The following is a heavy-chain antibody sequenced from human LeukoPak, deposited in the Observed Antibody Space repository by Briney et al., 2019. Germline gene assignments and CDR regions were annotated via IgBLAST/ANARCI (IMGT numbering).Heavy chain of an antibody. CDR2: INHDVKEK. Sequence: GGSLRLSCAVSGFIFKKSWMTWVRQAPGKGLEWVANINHDVKEKYYADSVRGRFTISRDNARNSIFLQMNSLRGDDTAVYYCAREGGYDYAEVGYWGHGTLVIVSS. J-gene: IGHJ4*01. CDR3: AREGGYDYAEVGY. CDR1: GFIFKKSW. D-gene: IGHD3-16*01. V-gene: IGHV3-7*01.